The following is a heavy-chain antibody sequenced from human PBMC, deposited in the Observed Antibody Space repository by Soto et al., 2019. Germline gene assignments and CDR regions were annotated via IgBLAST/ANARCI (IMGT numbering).Heavy chain of an antibody. CDR2: IYWDADK. CDR3: SYLHCSGGSCYWFSFSGMDV. J-gene: IGHJ6*02. Sequence: QITLKESGPTLVKPTQTLTLTCTLSGFSLSTSGVCVAWIRQPPVEALDWLALIYWDADKRYRPSLESRLTITKDTSKNAVVLTLTNMDSVDNATYYCSYLHCSGGSCYWFSFSGMDVWGQGTTVNVSS. V-gene: IGHV2-5*02. D-gene: IGHD2-15*01. CDR1: GFSLSTSGVC.